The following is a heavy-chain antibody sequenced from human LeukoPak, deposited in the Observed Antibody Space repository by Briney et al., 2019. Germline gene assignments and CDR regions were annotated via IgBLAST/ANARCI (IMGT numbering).Heavy chain of an antibody. Sequence: GGSLRLSCAVFGFTFSSYSMNWVRQAPGKGLEWVSYISSSSSTIYYADSVKGRFTISRDNAKNSLYLQMNSLRDEDTAVYYCARDRPDGSGPFDAFDIWGQGIMVTVSS. CDR3: ARDRPDGSGPFDAFDI. V-gene: IGHV3-48*02. CDR2: ISSSSSTI. CDR1: GFTFSSYS. J-gene: IGHJ3*02. D-gene: IGHD3-22*01.